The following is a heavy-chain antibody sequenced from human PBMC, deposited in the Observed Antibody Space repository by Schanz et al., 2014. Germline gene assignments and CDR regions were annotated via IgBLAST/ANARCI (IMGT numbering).Heavy chain of an antibody. V-gene: IGHV3-21*01. CDR2: ISSRGNFI. CDR1: RIIFGTYS. CDR3: AGAVATIRADSFDI. Sequence: EVQLVESGGGLVKPGGSLRLSCTASRIIFGTYSMNWIRQTPKGLEWVSSISSRGNFIYYADSVKGRFTISRDNAKNSLYLQMSSLRAEDTAVYYCAGAVATIRADSFDIWGQGTMVAVSS. D-gene: IGHD5-12*01. J-gene: IGHJ3*02.